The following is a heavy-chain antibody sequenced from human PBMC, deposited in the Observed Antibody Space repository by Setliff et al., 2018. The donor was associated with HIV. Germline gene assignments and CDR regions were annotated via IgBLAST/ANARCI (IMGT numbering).Heavy chain of an antibody. V-gene: IGHV4-38-2*02. J-gene: IGHJ4*02. CDR2: IYHSGST. CDR3: ARDKGLWLGYYFDY. D-gene: IGHD3-10*01. Sequence: PSETLSLTCTVSGYSISSGYYWGWIRQPPGKGLEWIGSIYHSGSTYYNPSLKSRVTISLDTSKNQVSLKLSSMTAADTAVYYCARDKGLWLGYYFDYWGQGTPVTVSS. CDR1: GYSISSGYY.